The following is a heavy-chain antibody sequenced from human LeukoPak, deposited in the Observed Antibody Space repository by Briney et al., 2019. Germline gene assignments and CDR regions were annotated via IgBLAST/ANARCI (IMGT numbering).Heavy chain of an antibody. CDR2: IHPGDSDI. CDR1: GYTFTTYW. D-gene: IGHD3-10*01. V-gene: IGHV5-51*01. J-gene: IGHJ6*03. CDR3: ARHKDGDYFYYMAV. Sequence: GESLKISCQGFGYTFTTYWIGWGRQMPGKGLEWLGIIHPGDSDIKYSPSFRGQVTISADRAISTAYLRWSSLKASDTATYYCARHKDGDYFYYMAVWGKGTTVTVSS.